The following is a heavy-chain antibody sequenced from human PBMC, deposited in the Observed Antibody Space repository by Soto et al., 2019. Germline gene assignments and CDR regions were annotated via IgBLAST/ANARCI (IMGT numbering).Heavy chain of an antibody. CDR3: TRIPRYSFPTSDPLDN. D-gene: IGHD4-4*01. Sequence: QVRLVQSGAEVKKPGSSVTVSCNASGGTFNTYTFSWVRQAPGQGLEWMGSILPILGSLNYAQRFQGRLSITADYSTTTAYMELSSLTSQDTAMYYCTRIPRYSFPTSDPLDNWGQGTLVTVSS. CDR1: GGTFNTYT. CDR2: ILPILGSL. V-gene: IGHV1-69*08. J-gene: IGHJ4*02.